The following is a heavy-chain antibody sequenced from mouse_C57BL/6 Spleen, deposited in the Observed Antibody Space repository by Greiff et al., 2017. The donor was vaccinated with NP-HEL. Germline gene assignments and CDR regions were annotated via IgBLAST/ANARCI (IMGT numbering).Heavy chain of an antibody. J-gene: IGHJ1*03. CDR2: IDPSDSYT. D-gene: IGHD1-1*01. Sequence: VQLQQPGAELVMPGASVKLSCKASGYTFTSYWMHWVKQRPGQGLEWIGEIDPSDSYTNYNQKFKGKSTLTVDKSSSTAYMQLSSLTSEDSAVYYCARRTYYYGSSPLLFDVWGTGTTVTVSS. CDR1: GYTFTSYW. CDR3: ARRTYYYGSSPLLFDV. V-gene: IGHV1-69*01.